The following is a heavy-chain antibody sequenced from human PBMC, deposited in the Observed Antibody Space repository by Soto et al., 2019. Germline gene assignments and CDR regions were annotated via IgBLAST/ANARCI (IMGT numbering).Heavy chain of an antibody. J-gene: IGHJ4*02. V-gene: IGHV4-34*01. Sequence: SETLSLTCAVYGGSFSGYYWSWIRQPPGKGLEWIGEINHSGSTNYNPSLKSRVTISVDTSKNQFPLKLSSVTAADTAVYYCARGQGYCSGGSCRSLDYWGQGTLVTVSS. D-gene: IGHD2-15*01. CDR3: ARGQGYCSGGSCRSLDY. CDR2: INHSGST. CDR1: GGSFSGYY.